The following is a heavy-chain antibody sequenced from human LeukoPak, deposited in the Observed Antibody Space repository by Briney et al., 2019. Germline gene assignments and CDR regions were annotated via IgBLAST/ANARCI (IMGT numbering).Heavy chain of an antibody. CDR3: ARFATVTAFGY. CDR1: GGSFSGYY. V-gene: IGHV4-34*01. D-gene: IGHD4-17*01. Sequence: PSETLSLTCAVYGGSFSGYYWSWIRQPPGKGLEWIGTIYYSGSTYCNPSLKSRVTMSVDTSKNQFSLKLSSVTAADTAVYYCARFATVTAFGYWGQGTLVTVSS. CDR2: IYYSGST. J-gene: IGHJ4*02.